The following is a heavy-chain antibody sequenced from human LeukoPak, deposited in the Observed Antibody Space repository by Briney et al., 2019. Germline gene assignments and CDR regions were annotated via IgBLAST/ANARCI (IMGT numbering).Heavy chain of an antibody. CDR1: GYTFTENY. Sequence: GASVKVSCKASGYTFTENYIHWVRQAPGHGLEWMGLINPYTGDANYTEKFQGRVTMTRDTSVSTAYMHLSRPRSDDTAVYYCARGKSGFSPWGQGTPVTVSS. CDR3: ARGKSGFSP. D-gene: IGHD3-22*01. CDR2: INPYTGDA. J-gene: IGHJ4*02. V-gene: IGHV1-2*02.